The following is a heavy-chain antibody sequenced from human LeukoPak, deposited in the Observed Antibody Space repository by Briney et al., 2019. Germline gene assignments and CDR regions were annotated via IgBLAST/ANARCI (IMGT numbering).Heavy chain of an antibody. V-gene: IGHV4-34*01. CDR3: ARVLCLGYCSSTSWGSGFDP. CDR2: INHSGST. D-gene: IGHD2-2*01. J-gene: IGHJ5*02. Sequence: SETLSLTCAVYGGSFSGYYWSWIRQPPGKGLEWIGEINHSGSTNYNPSLKSRVTISVDTSKNQFSLKLSSVTAADTAVYYCARVLCLGYCSSTSWGSGFDPWGQGTLVTVSS. CDR1: GGSFSGYY.